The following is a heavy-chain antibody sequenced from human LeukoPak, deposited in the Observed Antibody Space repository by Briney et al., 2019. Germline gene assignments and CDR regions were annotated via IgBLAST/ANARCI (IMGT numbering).Heavy chain of an antibody. CDR1: GFTVSTNY. D-gene: IGHD3-10*01. Sequence: GGSLRLSCAASGFTVSTNYMSWVRQAPGKGLEWVSLIYSGGSTYYADSVKGRFTISRDNAKNTLYLQMNSLRAEDTAVYYCASVNYHRLDYWGQGTLVTVSS. CDR3: ASVNYHRLDY. J-gene: IGHJ4*02. CDR2: IYSGGST. V-gene: IGHV3-53*01.